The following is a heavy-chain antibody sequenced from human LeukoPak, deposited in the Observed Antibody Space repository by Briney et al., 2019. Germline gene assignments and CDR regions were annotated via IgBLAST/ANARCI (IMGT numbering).Heavy chain of an antibody. D-gene: IGHD1-26*01. Sequence: GGSLRLSCAASGFTFNNYGMHWVRQAPGKGLEGVAVIWYDGSNAYYADSVKGRFTISRDNSNNTLYLQMNSLRAEDTALYFCAKKAQYNGNYPLDYWGQGTLVTVSS. CDR2: IWYDGSNA. V-gene: IGHV3-33*06. J-gene: IGHJ4*02. CDR1: GFTFNNYG. CDR3: AKKAQYNGNYPLDY.